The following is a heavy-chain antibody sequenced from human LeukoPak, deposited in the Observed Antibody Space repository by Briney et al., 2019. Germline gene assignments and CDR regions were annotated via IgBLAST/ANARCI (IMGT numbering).Heavy chain of an antibody. CDR2: ISYDGSDK. V-gene: IGHV3-30*18. J-gene: IGHJ4*02. CDR1: GGSISSSS. D-gene: IGHD3-16*01. Sequence: PSETLSLTCTVSGGSISSSSYYWGWIRQAPGKGLEWVAVISYDGSDKYYADSVKGRFTISRDNSKNTLSLQMNSLRGEDTAVYYCAKDHVWGFGYYFDDWGQGTLVTVSS. CDR3: AKDHVWGFGYYFDD.